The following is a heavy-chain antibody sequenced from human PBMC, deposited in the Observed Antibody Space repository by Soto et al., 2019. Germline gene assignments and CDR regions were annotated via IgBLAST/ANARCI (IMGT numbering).Heavy chain of an antibody. V-gene: IGHV1-18*04. CDR1: GYTFTSYG. D-gene: IGHD3-9*01. Sequence: ASVKVSCKASGYTFTSYGISWVRQAPGQGLEWMGWIGAYNGNTNYAQKLQGRVTMTTDTSTSTAYMELRSLRSDDTAVYYCARRGYDILTGSPSPYYYYGMDVWGQGTTVTVSS. J-gene: IGHJ6*02. CDR2: IGAYNGNT. CDR3: ARRGYDILTGSPSPYYYYGMDV.